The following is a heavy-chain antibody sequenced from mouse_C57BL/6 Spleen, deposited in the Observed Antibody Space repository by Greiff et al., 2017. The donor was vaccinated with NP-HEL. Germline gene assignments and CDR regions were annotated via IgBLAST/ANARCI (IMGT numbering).Heavy chain of an antibody. V-gene: IGHV1-69*01. CDR2: IDPSDSYT. D-gene: IGHD3-2*02. J-gene: IGHJ3*01. CDR1: GYTFTSYW. Sequence: VQLKQPGAELVMPGASVKLSCKASGYTFTSYWMHWVKQRPGQGLEWIGEIDPSDSYTNYNQKFKGKSTLTVDKSSSTAYMQLSSLTSEDSAVYYCARWAAQATAWFAYWGQGTLVTVSA. CDR3: ARWAAQATAWFAY.